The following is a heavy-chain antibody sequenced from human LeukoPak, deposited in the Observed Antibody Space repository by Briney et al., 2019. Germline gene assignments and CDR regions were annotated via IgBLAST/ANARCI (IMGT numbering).Heavy chain of an antibody. CDR3: ASAGDYYDSSGYRY. J-gene: IGHJ4*02. D-gene: IGHD3-22*01. CDR1: GFTFSSDS. CDR2: ISSSSSYI. V-gene: IGHV3-21*01. Sequence: KTAGSLRRSCAASGFTFSSDSMNWVRQAPGKGLEWVSSISSSSSYIHYADSVKGRFTISRDNDKNSLYLQMNSLRAEDTAVYYCASAGDYYDSSGYRYWGQGTLVTVSS.